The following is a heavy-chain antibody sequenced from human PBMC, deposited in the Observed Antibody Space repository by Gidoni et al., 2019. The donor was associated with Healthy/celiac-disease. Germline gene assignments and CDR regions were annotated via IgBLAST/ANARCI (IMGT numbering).Heavy chain of an antibody. D-gene: IGHD6-6*01. V-gene: IGHV1-2*04. CDR2: INPNSGGT. Sequence: QVQLVQSGAEVKKPGASVKVSCKASGYTFTGYYLHWVRQAPGQGLEWMGWINPNSGGTNYAQKFQGWVTRTRDTSISTAYMELSRLRSDDTAVYYCARGGSSIAARPPHYYYYGMDVWGQGTTVTVSS. CDR1: GYTFTGYY. J-gene: IGHJ6*02. CDR3: ARGGSSIAARPPHYYYYGMDV.